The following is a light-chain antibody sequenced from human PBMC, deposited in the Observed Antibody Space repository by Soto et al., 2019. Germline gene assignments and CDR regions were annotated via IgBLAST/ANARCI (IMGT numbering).Light chain of an antibody. CDR1: QSISTN. CDR3: QQYGRTSWT. Sequence: EIVMTQSPATLSVSPGERVTLSCRASQSISTNLAWYQQKPGQAPRLLIYGASTRATGIPDRFSGSGSGTDFTLTISRLEPEDFAVYYCQQYGRTSWTFGQGTKV. J-gene: IGKJ1*01. V-gene: IGKV3D-15*01. CDR2: GAS.